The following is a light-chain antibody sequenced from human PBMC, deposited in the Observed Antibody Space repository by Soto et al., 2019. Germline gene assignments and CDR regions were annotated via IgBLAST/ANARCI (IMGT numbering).Light chain of an antibody. CDR1: QAIGRW. CDR2: SAS. Sequence: DIQMTQSPSSVSASVGDRVTITCRASQAIGRWLAWYQQKPGKAPNLLIYSASTLQSGVPSRFRGSTAGTDFTLTISSLQPEDFATYYCQQSNSFPITFGGGTKVDIK. V-gene: IGKV1-12*01. J-gene: IGKJ4*01. CDR3: QQSNSFPIT.